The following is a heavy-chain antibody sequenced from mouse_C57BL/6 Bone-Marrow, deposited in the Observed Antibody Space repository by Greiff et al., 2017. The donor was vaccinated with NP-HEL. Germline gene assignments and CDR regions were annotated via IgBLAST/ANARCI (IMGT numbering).Heavy chain of an antibody. Sequence: QVQLQQSGAELVRPGTSVKLSCKASGYTFTSYWMHWVKQRPGQGLEWIGVIDPSDSYTNYNQKFKGKATLTVDTSSSTAYMQLSSLTSEDSAVYYCARSNYYGSSDWGQGTTLTVSS. J-gene: IGHJ2*01. D-gene: IGHD1-1*01. CDR2: IDPSDSYT. CDR3: ARSNYYGSSD. V-gene: IGHV1-59*01. CDR1: GYTFTSYW.